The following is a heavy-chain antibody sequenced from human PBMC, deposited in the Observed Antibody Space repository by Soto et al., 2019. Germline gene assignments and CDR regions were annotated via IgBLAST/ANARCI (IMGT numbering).Heavy chain of an antibody. CDR2: INHSGST. CDR1: CGSFSGYY. V-gene: IGHV4-34*09. J-gene: IGHJ6*02. D-gene: IGHD5-12*01. Sequence: SETLSLTCAVYCGSFSGYYWSWIRQPPGKGLEWIGEINHSGSTYYNPSLKSRVTISVDTSKNQFSLKLSSVTAADTAVYYCAREVDIVATMGDGMDVWGQGTTVTVSS. CDR3: AREVDIVATMGDGMDV.